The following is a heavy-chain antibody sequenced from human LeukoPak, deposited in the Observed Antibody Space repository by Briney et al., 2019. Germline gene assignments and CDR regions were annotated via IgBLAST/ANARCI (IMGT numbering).Heavy chain of an antibody. CDR1: GFTFSNYW. V-gene: IGHV3-74*01. CDR3: ARGGSYGDY. Sequence: GGSLRLSCAASGFTFSNYWMHWVRQVPEKGLVWVSRVNPDGSNIAYANSVKGQFTSSRDNAKNTLYLQMNRLGVEDTAVYYCARGGSYGDYWGQGILVTVSS. D-gene: IGHD3-16*01. CDR2: VNPDGSNI. J-gene: IGHJ4*02.